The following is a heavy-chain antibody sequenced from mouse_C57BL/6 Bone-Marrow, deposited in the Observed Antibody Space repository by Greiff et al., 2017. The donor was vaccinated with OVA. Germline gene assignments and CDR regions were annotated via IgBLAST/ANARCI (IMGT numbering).Heavy chain of an antibody. Sequence: QVQLQQSGAELVRPGTSVKVSCKASGYAFTNYLIEWVKQRPGQGLEWIGVINPGSGGTNYNEKFKGKATLTADKSSSTAYMQLSSLTSEDSAVYFCARWGLRRDYYAMDYWGQGTSVTVSS. V-gene: IGHV1-54*01. CDR1: GYAFTNYL. CDR3: ARWGLRRDYYAMDY. D-gene: IGHD2-4*01. CDR2: INPGSGGT. J-gene: IGHJ4*01.